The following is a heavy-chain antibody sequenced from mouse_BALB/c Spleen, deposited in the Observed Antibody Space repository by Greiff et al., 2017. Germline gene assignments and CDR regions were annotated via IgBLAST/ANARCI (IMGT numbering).Heavy chain of an antibody. CDR2: ISYSGST. D-gene: IGHD1-1*01. CDR3: ARSFYYDGSSEAWFAY. J-gene: IGHJ3*01. CDR1: GDSITSGY. Sequence: EVKLMESGPSLVKPSQSLSLTCSVTGDSITSGYWNWIRKFPGNKLEYMGYISYSGSTYYNPSLKSRISITRDTSKNQYYLQLNSVTTEDTATYYGARSFYYDGSSEAWFAYWGQGTLVTVSA. V-gene: IGHV3-8*02.